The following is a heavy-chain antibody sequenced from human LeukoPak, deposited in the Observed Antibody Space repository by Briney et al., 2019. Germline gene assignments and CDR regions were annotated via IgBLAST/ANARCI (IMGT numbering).Heavy chain of an antibody. J-gene: IGHJ3*01. CDR2: VYDSENT. Sequence: PSETLSLTRTVSGGSMNGYYWTWIRQPPGKGLEWIGYVYDSENTNYNPSLKSRVTISIDTSKNQFSLRLTSVTAADTAVYYCARRRKIFYGGQTAGDAIDLWGQGTVITVSS. D-gene: IGHD4-23*01. CDR1: GGSMNGYY. V-gene: IGHV4-59*08. CDR3: ARRRKIFYGGQTAGDAIDL.